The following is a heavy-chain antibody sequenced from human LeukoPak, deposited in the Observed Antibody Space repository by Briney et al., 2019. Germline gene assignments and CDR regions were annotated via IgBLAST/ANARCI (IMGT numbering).Heavy chain of an antibody. D-gene: IGHD3-10*01. CDR1: GGSISSYY. V-gene: IGHV4-59*01. CDR3: ARSSRREYYFDY. Sequence: SETLSLTCTVSGGSISSYYWSWIRQPPGKGLEWIGYIYYSGSTNYNPSLESRVTISVDTSKNQFSLKLSSVTAADTAVYYCARSSRREYYFDYWGQGTLVTVSS. CDR2: IYYSGST. J-gene: IGHJ4*02.